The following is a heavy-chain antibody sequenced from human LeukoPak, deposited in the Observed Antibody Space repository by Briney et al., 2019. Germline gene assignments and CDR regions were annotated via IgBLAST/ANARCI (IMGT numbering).Heavy chain of an antibody. CDR2: INDDNGNT. CDR3: ARGLDGRLDY. J-gene: IGHJ4*02. D-gene: IGHD1-26*01. V-gene: IGHV1-3*01. CDR1: GYTFTYYA. Sequence: ASVKVSCKASGYTFTYYAMHWVRQAPGQRLEWMGWINDDNGNTKYSQQFQDRVTITMDTSASTAYMELSSPRSEDTAVCYCARGLDGRLDYWGQGTLVTVSS.